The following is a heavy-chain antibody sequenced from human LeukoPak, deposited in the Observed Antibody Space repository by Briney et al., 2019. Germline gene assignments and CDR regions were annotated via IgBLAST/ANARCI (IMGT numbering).Heavy chain of an antibody. CDR3: ASPLYSYEGSQSYYYGMDV. J-gene: IGHJ6*02. Sequence: ASVKVSCKASGYTFTSYGISWVRQAPGQGLEWMGWISAYNGNTNYAQKLQGRVTMTTDTSTSTAYMELSSLRSEDTAVYYCASPLYSYEGSQSYYYGMDVWGQGTTATVSS. V-gene: IGHV1-18*01. CDR1: GYTFTSYG. D-gene: IGHD5-18*01. CDR2: ISAYNGNT.